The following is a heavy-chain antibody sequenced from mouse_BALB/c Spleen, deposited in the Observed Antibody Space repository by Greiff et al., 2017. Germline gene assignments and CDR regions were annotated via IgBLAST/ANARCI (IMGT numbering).Heavy chain of an antibody. CDR3: ARRGLFEYYGSYFDY. J-gene: IGHJ2*01. CDR2: ISYSGST. Sequence: DVQLQESGPGLVKPSQSLSLTCTVTGYSITSDYAWNWIRQFPGNKLEWMGYISYSGSTSYNPSLKSRISITRDTSKNQFFLQLNSVTTEDTATYYCARRGLFEYYGSYFDYWGQGTTLTVSS. D-gene: IGHD1-1*01. V-gene: IGHV3-2*02. CDR1: GYSITSDYA.